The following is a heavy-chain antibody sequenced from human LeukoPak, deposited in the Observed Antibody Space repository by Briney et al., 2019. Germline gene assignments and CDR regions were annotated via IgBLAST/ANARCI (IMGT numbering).Heavy chain of an antibody. CDR1: GFTFSSYA. CDR2: ISYDGSNK. V-gene: IGHV3-30*04. D-gene: IGHD3-10*01. Sequence: GGSLRLSCAASGFTFSSYAMHWVRQAPGKGLEWVAVISYDGSNKYYADSVKGRFTISRDNSKNTLYLQMNSLTAEDTAVYYCAKDSVPYYYGSGSYTDYWGQGTLVTVSS. J-gene: IGHJ4*02. CDR3: AKDSVPYYYGSGSYTDY.